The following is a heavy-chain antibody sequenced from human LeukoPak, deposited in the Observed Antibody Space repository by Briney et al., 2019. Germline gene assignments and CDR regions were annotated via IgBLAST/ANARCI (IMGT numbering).Heavy chain of an antibody. D-gene: IGHD4-17*01. CDR2: ISAYNGNT. Sequence: ASVKVSCKASGYTFTSYGISWVRQAPGQGLEWMGWISAYNGNTNYAQKLQGRVTMTTDTSTSTAYMELRSLRSDDTAVYYCARDHKYGDYEGLVDYWGQGTLVTVSS. CDR1: GYTFTSYG. CDR3: ARDHKYGDYEGLVDY. V-gene: IGHV1-18*01. J-gene: IGHJ4*02.